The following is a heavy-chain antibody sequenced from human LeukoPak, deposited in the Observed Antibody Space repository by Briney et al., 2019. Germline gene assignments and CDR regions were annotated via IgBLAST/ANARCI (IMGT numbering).Heavy chain of an antibody. CDR1: EFTFSAYG. CDR2: ISGSGSSI. J-gene: IGHJ4*02. CDR3: ARGASSSSWYLFDY. Sequence: PGGSLRLSCVASEFTFSAYGMSWVRQAPGTGLEWVSSISGSGSSIHYKESVRGRFTISRDNAKNSLYLQMNSLRAEDTAVYYCARGASSSSWYLFDYWGQGTLVTVSS. D-gene: IGHD6-13*01. V-gene: IGHV3-21*01.